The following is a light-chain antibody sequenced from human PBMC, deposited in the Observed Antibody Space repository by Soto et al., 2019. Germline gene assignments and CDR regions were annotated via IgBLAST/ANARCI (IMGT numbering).Light chain of an antibody. CDR1: QSTTGW. J-gene: IGKJ4*01. CDR2: DAY. CDR3: QQYESYSPLT. Sequence: DIQMTRRPSTLSASVRRRVTITCRASQSTTGWLAWCQRRPGKAPKLLIYDAYSLESGVPSRFSGRRSGTEFTLTIAGLQPEDFATYYCQQYESYSPLTFGGGTKVDIK. V-gene: IGKV1-5*01.